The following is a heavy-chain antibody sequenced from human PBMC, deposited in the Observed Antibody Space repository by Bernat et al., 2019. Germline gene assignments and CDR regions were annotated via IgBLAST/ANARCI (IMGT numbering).Heavy chain of an antibody. CDR2: IGTAGDT. CDR1: GFTFSSYD. J-gene: IGHJ2*01. CDR3: ARVPHYDSSGYYRKSKSWYFDL. Sequence: EVQLVESGGGLVQPGGSLRFSCAASGFTFSSYDMHWVRQATGKGLEWVSAIGTAGDTYYPGSVKGRFTISRENAKNSLYLQMNSLRAGDTAVYYCARVPHYDSSGYYRKSKSWYFDLWGRGTLVTVSS. V-gene: IGHV3-13*01. D-gene: IGHD3-22*01.